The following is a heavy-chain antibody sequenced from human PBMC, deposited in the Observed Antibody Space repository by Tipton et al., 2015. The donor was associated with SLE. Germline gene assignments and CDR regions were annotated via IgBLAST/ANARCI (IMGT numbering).Heavy chain of an antibody. D-gene: IGHD5-18*01. V-gene: IGHV4-59*11. CDR3: ARDLLRGYSYGEDAFDV. CDR1: GGSISSHY. CDR2: IYYSGST. J-gene: IGHJ3*01. Sequence: TLSLTCTVSGGSISSHYWSWIRQPPGKGLEWIGYIYYSGSTNYNPSLKSRVTISVDTSKHQFSLNLSSVTAEDTAVYYCARDLLRGYSYGEDAFDVWGQGTMVIVSS.